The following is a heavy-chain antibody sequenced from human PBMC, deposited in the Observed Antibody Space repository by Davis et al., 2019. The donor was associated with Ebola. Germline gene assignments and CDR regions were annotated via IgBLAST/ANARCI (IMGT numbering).Heavy chain of an antibody. Sequence: GESLKISCAASGFSFSSYGMHWVRQAPGKGLEWVANIKQDGSEKYYVDSVKGRFTISRDNAKNSLYLQMNSLRVEDTAVYYCARGPSTGNSFSYWGQGTLVTVSS. V-gene: IGHV3-7*01. CDR1: GFSFSSYG. CDR2: IKQDGSEK. D-gene: IGHD6-13*01. J-gene: IGHJ4*02. CDR3: ARGPSTGNSFSY.